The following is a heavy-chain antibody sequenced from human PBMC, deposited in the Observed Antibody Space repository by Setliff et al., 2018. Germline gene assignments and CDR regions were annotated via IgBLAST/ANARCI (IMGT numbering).Heavy chain of an antibody. V-gene: IGHV4-34*01. CDR1: GESFDNHY. CDR3: ARTGTYRYFDY. Sequence: PSETLSLTCAVYGESFDNHYWTWIRQPPGERLEWIGEINHRGFTDYKPSLKSRLTMSVDTSRNQFSLNLGSVTAADTGVYYCARTGTYRYFDYWGQGARVTVSS. D-gene: IGHD1-1*01. J-gene: IGHJ4*02. CDR2: INHRGFT.